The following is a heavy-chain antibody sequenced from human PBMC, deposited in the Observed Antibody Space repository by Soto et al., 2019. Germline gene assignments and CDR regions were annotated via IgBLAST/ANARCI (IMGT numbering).Heavy chain of an antibody. CDR1: GCSISSSSYY. CDR2: IYYSGST. J-gene: IGHJ4*02. Sequence: SETLSLTCTVSGCSISSSSYYWGWIRQPPGKGLEWIGSIYYSGSTYYNPSLKSRVTISVDTSKNQFSLKLSSVTAADTAVYYCARSDGRYWGQGTLVTVS. V-gene: IGHV4-39*01. CDR3: ARSDGRY.